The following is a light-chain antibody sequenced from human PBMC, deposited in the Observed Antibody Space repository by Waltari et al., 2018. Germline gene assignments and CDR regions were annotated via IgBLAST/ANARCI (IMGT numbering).Light chain of an antibody. J-gene: IGKJ1*01. CDR1: SSVSRT. Sequence: IVLTQSPGTLSLSPGERATLSCRASSSVSRTLAWYQQKPGQAPRLLIYGASTSATGIPDRFSGSGSGTDFSLTISRLEPEDFAVYYCQHYVRLPATFGQGTKVEIK. CDR2: GAS. CDR3: QHYVRLPAT. V-gene: IGKV3-20*01.